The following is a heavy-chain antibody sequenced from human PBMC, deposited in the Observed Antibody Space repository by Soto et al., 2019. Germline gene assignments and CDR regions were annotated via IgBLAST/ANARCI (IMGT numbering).Heavy chain of an antibody. CDR3: AHPRGYGVFDAVDI. D-gene: IGHD4-17*01. CDR1: GFIFSTYA. V-gene: IGHV3-23*01. CDR2: ISSSGDSA. Sequence: GGSLRLSCAASGFIFSTYAMNWVRQAPGKGLEWVSAISSSGDSAYYAESVRGRFTISRDNSINTLYLQMRSLRPEDTAVYYCAHPRGYGVFDAVDIWGQGTMVTVSS. J-gene: IGHJ3*02.